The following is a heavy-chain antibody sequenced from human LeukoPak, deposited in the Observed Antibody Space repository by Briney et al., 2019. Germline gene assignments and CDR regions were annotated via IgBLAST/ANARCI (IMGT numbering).Heavy chain of an antibody. J-gene: IGHJ6*02. CDR2: VFSRGTT. CDR3: ARGRYDNLTGHLARLDV. Sequence: SETLSLTCTVSGGSIKSFYWSWIRQPAGKGLEWVGRVFSRGTTNYNPSLKGRVTVSLDTSKNQFSLKLSSVTAADTAVYCARGRYDNLTGHLARLDVWGQGTTVIVSS. CDR1: GGSIKSFY. V-gene: IGHV4-4*07. D-gene: IGHD3-9*01.